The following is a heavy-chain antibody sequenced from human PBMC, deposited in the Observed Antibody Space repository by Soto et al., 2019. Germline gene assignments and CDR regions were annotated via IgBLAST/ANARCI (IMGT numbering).Heavy chain of an antibody. CDR2: ISWNSGSI. J-gene: IGHJ3*02. CDR3: AKELMITFGGVIEYDAFDI. D-gene: IGHD3-16*02. V-gene: IGHV3-9*01. Sequence: PGGSLRLSCAASGFTFDDYAMHWVRQAPGKGLEWVSGISWNSGSIGYADSVKGRFTISRDNAKNSLYLQMNSLRAEDTALYYCAKELMITFGGVIEYDAFDIWGQGTMVTVSS. CDR1: GFTFDDYA.